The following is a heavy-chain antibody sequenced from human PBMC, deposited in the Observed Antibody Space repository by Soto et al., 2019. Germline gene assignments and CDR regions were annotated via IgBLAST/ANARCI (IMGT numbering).Heavy chain of an antibody. J-gene: IGHJ4*02. CDR3: AWGYYYDISGYPPLFDY. CDR2: IIPIFGTA. V-gene: IGHV1-69*06. CDR1: GGTFSSYA. Sequence: GASVKVSCKASGGTFSSYAISWVRQAPGQGLEWMGGIIPIFGTANYAQKFQGRVTITADKSTSTAYMELSSLRSEDTAVYYCAWGYYYDISGYPPLFDYWGQGTLVTVSS. D-gene: IGHD3-22*01.